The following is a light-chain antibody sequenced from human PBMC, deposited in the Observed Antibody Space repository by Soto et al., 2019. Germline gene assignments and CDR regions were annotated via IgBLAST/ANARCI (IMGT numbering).Light chain of an antibody. CDR2: SNN. CDR1: SSNIGSNT. V-gene: IGLV1-44*01. J-gene: IGLJ1*01. Sequence: QPVLTQPPSASGTPGQRGTISCSGSSSNIGSNTVNWYQQLPGTAPKLLIYSNNQRPSGVADRFSGSKSGTSASLAISGLQSEDEADYYCAAWDDSRNGYVFGTGTTVTV. CDR3: AAWDDSRNGYV.